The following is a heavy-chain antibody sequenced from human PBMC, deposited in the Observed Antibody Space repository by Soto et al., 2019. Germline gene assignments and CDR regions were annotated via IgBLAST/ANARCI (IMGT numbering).Heavy chain of an antibody. D-gene: IGHD2-15*01. CDR1: GYTFTSYG. CDR3: AIDKRNAASVRWLDP. V-gene: IGHV1-18*01. CDR2: ISAYNGNT. Sequence: ASVKVSCKASGYTFTSYGISWVRQAPGQGLEWMGWISAYNGNTNYAQKLQGRVTMTTDTSTSTAYMELRSLRSDDTAVYYCAIDKRNAASVRWLDPWGKGTLVTVSS. J-gene: IGHJ5*02.